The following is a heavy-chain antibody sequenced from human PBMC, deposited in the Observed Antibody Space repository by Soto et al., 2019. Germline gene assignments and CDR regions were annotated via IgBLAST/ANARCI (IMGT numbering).Heavy chain of an antibody. J-gene: IGHJ3*02. CDR1: GYSFTSYW. V-gene: IGHV5-51*01. D-gene: IGHD2-2*01. CDR2: IYPGDSDT. Sequence: GESLKISCKGSGYSFTSYWIGWVRQMPGKGLEWMGIIYPGDSDTRYSPSFQGQVTISADKSISTAYLQWSSLKASDTAMYYCARQRGYCSSTSCYEGDAFDIWGQGTMVTVSS. CDR3: ARQRGYCSSTSCYEGDAFDI.